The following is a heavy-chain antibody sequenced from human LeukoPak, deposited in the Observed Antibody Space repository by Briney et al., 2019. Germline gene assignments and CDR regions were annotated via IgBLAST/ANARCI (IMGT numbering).Heavy chain of an antibody. CDR2: INHSGST. Sequence: PSETLSLTCTVSGGSISSYYWSWLRQPAGKGLEWIGEINHSGSTNYNPSLKSRVTISVDSSKNQFSLKLSSVTAADTAVYYCARRRPHNPFDYWGQGTLVTVSS. J-gene: IGHJ4*02. CDR1: GGSISSYY. CDR3: ARRRPHNPFDY. V-gene: IGHV4-59*01.